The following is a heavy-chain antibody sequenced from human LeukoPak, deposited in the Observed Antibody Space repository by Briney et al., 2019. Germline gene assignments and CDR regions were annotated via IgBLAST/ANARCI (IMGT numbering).Heavy chain of an antibody. J-gene: IGHJ5*02. V-gene: IGHV1-3*01. CDR3: ARGDRYYDYVWGSYRHNWFDP. CDR1: GYTFTSYA. D-gene: IGHD3-16*02. Sequence: GASVKVSCKASGYTFTSYAMHWVRQAPGQRLEWMGWINAGNGNTKYSQKFQGRVTITRDTSASTAYMELSSLRSEDTAVYYCARGDRYYDYVWGSYRHNWFDPWGRGTLVTVSS. CDR2: INAGNGNT.